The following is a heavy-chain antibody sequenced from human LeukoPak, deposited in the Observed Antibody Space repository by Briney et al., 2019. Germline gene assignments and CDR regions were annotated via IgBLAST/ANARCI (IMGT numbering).Heavy chain of an antibody. Sequence: SETLSLTCAVYGGSFSGYYWSWIRQPPGKGLEWIGEINHSGSTNYNPSLMSRVTISVDTSKNQFSLKLSSVTAADTAVYYCASKTRTRYCTNVVCYGDYWGQGTLVTVSS. CDR1: GGSFSGYY. V-gene: IGHV4-34*01. CDR2: INHSGST. CDR3: ASKTRTRYCTNVVCYGDY. J-gene: IGHJ4*02. D-gene: IGHD2-8*01.